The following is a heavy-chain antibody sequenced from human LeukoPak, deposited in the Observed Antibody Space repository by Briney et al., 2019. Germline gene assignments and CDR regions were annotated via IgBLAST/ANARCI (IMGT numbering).Heavy chain of an antibody. V-gene: IGHV3-30-3*01. J-gene: IGHJ4*02. CDR2: ISYDGSNK. CDR1: GFAFSDYA. CDR3: ARDPSPSGYDYNFDY. Sequence: GGSLRLSCAASGFAFSDYAMHWVRQAPGKGLEWVALISYDGSNKYYADSVKGRFTISRDNSKNTLYLQMSSLRSEDTAVYYCARDPSPSGYDYNFDYWGQGTLVTVSS. D-gene: IGHD5-12*01.